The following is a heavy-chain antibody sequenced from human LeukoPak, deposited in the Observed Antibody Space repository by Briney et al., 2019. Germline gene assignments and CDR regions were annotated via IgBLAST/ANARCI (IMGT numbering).Heavy chain of an antibody. J-gene: IGHJ3*02. Sequence: PSETLSLTCTVSGGSISSYYWSWIRQPPGKGLEWIGYIYYSGSTNYNPSLKSRVTISVDTSKNQFSLKLSSVTAADTAVYYCARPPRSTFWSGSPAAFDIWGQGTKVTVSS. V-gene: IGHV4-59*12. CDR3: ARPPRSTFWSGSPAAFDI. D-gene: IGHD3-3*01. CDR1: GGSISSYY. CDR2: IYYSGST.